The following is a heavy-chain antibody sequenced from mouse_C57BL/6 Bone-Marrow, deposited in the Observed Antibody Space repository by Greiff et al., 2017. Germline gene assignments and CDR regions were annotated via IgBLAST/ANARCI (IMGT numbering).Heavy chain of an antibody. CDR3: ARGNYYGSTFYAMDY. CDR1: GYTFTSYW. CDR2: IHPNSGST. J-gene: IGHJ4*01. Sequence: QVQLQQPGAELVKPGASVKLSCKASGYTFTSYWMHWVKQRPGQGLEWIGMIHPNSGSTNYNEKFKGKATLTVDKSSSTAYMQLSSLTSEYSAVYYCARGNYYGSTFYAMDYWGQGTSVTVSS. V-gene: IGHV1-64*01. D-gene: IGHD1-1*01.